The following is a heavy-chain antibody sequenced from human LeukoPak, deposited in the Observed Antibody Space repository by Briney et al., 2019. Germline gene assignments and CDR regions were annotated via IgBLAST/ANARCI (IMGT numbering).Heavy chain of an antibody. CDR2: IYYSGST. Sequence: SETLSLTCSVSDGSISSDSFLWGWIRQPPGKGLEWIANIYYSGSTHYNPSLKSRVTISLDTSNNQFSLRLSSVTAADTAVYYCARGGGDYYYYYYMDVWGKGTTVTVSS. D-gene: IGHD3-10*01. CDR3: ARGGGDYYYYYYMDV. CDR1: DGSISSDSFL. V-gene: IGHV4-39*07. J-gene: IGHJ6*03.